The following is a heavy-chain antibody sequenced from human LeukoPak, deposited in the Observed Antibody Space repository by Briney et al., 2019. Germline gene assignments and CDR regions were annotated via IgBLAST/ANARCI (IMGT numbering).Heavy chain of an antibody. Sequence: SETLSLTCAVYGGSFSGYYWSWIRQPPGKGLEWIGEINHSGSTNYNPSLKSRVTISVDTSKNQFSLKLSSVTAADTVVYYCARGTTYYYDSSGYYYPDAFDIWGQGTMVTVSS. J-gene: IGHJ3*02. D-gene: IGHD3-22*01. V-gene: IGHV4-34*01. CDR1: GGSFSGYY. CDR3: ARGTTYYYDSSGYYYPDAFDI. CDR2: INHSGST.